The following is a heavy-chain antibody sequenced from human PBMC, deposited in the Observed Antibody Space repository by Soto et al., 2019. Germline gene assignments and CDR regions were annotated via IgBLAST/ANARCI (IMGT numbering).Heavy chain of an antibody. CDR3: ARESGALTVTRYNWFDP. V-gene: IGHV3-33*01. D-gene: IGHD4-4*01. CDR2: IWYDGSNK. Sequence: QVQLVESGGGVVQPGRSLRLSCAASGFTFSSYGMHWVRQAPGKGLDWVAVIWYDGSNKYYADSVKGRFTISRDNSKNTVYLQMNSLRAEDTAVYYCARESGALTVTRYNWFDPWGQGTLVTVSS. J-gene: IGHJ5*02. CDR1: GFTFSSYG.